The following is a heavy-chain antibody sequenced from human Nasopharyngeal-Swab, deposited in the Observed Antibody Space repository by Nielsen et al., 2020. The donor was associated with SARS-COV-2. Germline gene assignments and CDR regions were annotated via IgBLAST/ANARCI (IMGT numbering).Heavy chain of an antibody. V-gene: IGHV3-13*01. J-gene: IGHJ4*02. CDR2: IGTAGDT. D-gene: IGHD3-22*01. CDR3: ARSYYDSSGYYYFDY. Sequence: GESLKISCAASGFTFSRYDMHWVRQPTGKGLECVSTIGTAGDTIYPGSVKGRFTISRENAKNSLYLQMNSLRVGDTAVYYCARSYYDSSGYYYFDYWGQGTLVTVSS. CDR1: GFTFSRYD.